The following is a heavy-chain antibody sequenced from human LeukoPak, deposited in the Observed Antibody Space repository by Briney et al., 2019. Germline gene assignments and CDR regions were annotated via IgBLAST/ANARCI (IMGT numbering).Heavy chain of an antibody. J-gene: IGHJ4*02. CDR3: ARMYYYDSSGYYASDY. D-gene: IGHD3-22*01. Sequence: GSVKVSCKASGYTFTSYGISWVRQAPGQGLEWMGWINAYNGNTNYAQKLQGRVTMTTDTSTSTAYMELRSLRSDDTAVYYCARMYYYDSSGYYASDYWGQGTLVTVSS. CDR1: GYTFTSYG. CDR2: INAYNGNT. V-gene: IGHV1-18*01.